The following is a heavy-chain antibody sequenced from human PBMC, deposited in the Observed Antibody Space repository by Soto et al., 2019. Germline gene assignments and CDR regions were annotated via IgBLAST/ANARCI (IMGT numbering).Heavy chain of an antibody. CDR2: INAGNGNT. Sequence: ASVKVSCKASGXTFTSYAMHWVRQAPGQRLEWMGWINAGNGNTKYSQKFQGRVTITRDTSASTAYMELSSLRSEDTAVYYCAGSSGGAAPIDYWGQGTLVTVSS. CDR1: GXTFTSYA. D-gene: IGHD2-15*01. J-gene: IGHJ4*02. CDR3: AGSSGGAAPIDY. V-gene: IGHV1-3*01.